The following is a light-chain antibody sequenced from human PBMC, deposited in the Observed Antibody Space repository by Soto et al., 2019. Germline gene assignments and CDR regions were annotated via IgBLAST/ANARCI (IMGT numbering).Light chain of an antibody. Sequence: EIVMTQSPATLSVSPGERATLSCRASQSVSNNLAWYQKKPGQAPRLLIYGASTRATGIPARFSGSGSGTEFTLPISSLQSEDFAFYYCQQYNNGWTFGQGTRVDIK. CDR3: QQYNNGWT. CDR1: QSVSNN. V-gene: IGKV3-15*01. J-gene: IGKJ1*01. CDR2: GAS.